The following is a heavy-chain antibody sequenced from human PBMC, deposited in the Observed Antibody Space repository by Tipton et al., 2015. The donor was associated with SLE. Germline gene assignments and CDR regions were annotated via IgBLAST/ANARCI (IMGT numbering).Heavy chain of an antibody. V-gene: IGHV3-30-3*01. J-gene: IGHJ3*02. CDR2: ISYDGSNK. D-gene: IGHD6-6*01. Sequence: SLRLSCAASGFTFSSYAMHWVRQAPGKGLEWVAVISYDGSNKYYADSVKGRFTISRDNSKNTLYLQMNSLRAEDTAVYYCARDPPPSSGAFDIWGQGTMVTVSS. CDR3: ARDPPPSSGAFDI. CDR1: GFTFSSYA.